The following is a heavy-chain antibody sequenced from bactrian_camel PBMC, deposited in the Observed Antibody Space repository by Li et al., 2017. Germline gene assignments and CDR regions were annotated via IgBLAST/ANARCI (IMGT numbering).Heavy chain of an antibody. V-gene: IGHV3S53*01. CDR1: RGTYRWYC. D-gene: IGHD6*01. Sequence: HVQLVESGGGSVQSGGSLKLSCATSRGTYRWYCMGWFRQAPGREREAVATVDNAGSSDYTDSVSGRFTISKDNAKDTAYLQMNSLKPEDTAMYRCAADGPSYRWYKLRFPANYWGQGTQVTVS. CDR3: AADGPSYRWYKLRFPANY. CDR2: VDNAGSS. J-gene: IGHJ4*01.